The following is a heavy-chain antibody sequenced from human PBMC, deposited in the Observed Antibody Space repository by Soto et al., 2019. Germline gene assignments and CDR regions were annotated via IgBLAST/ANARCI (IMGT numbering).Heavy chain of an antibody. J-gene: IGHJ4*02. CDR2: IWYDGSDR. CDR3: AREGDTGMAIYFDS. V-gene: IGHV3-33*01. Sequence: GGSLRLSCAAYGFTFGSYGMHWVRQAPGKGPEWVALIWYDGSDRKYADSVKGRFTISRDSPKNTLYLQMNSLRVEDTAIYYCAREGDTGMAIYFDSWGQGTLVTVSS. D-gene: IGHD5-18*01. CDR1: GFTFGSYG.